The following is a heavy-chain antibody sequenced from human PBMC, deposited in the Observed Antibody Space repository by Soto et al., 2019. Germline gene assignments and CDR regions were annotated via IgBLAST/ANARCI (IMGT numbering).Heavy chain of an antibody. CDR1: GGSISSSSYY. CDR3: SSDLLYCSGGSCYPAGGFDP. V-gene: IGHV4-39*01. Sequence: SETLSLTCTVSGGSISSSSYYWGWIRQPPGKGLEWIGSIYYSGSTYYNPSLKSRVTISVDTSKNQFSLKLSSVTAADTAVYFCSSDLLYCSGGSCYPAGGFDPWGQGTLVTVSS. CDR2: IYYSGST. D-gene: IGHD2-15*01. J-gene: IGHJ5*02.